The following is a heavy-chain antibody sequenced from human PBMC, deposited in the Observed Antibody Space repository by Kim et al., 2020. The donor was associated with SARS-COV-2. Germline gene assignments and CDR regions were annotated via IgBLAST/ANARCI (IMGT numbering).Heavy chain of an antibody. CDR3: ARVGEYSGYDGNFDY. Sequence: VPGKGRFTISRDNAKNSLYLQMNRLRAEDTAVYYCARVGEYSGYDGNFDYWGQGTLVTVSS. J-gene: IGHJ4*02. V-gene: IGHV3-7*01. D-gene: IGHD5-12*01.